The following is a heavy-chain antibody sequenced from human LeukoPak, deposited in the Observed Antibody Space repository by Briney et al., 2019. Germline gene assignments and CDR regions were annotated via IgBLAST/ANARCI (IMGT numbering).Heavy chain of an antibody. CDR3: AKDVGSGSHYNVPGY. Sequence: GGSLRLSCAASGFTFSSYGMHWVRQAPGKGLGWVAFIRYDGSNKYYADSVKGRFTISRDNSKNTLYLQMNSLRAEDTAVYYCAKDVGSGSHYNVPGYWGQGTLVTVSS. J-gene: IGHJ4*02. V-gene: IGHV3-30*02. CDR1: GFTFSSYG. CDR2: IRYDGSNK. D-gene: IGHD3-10*01.